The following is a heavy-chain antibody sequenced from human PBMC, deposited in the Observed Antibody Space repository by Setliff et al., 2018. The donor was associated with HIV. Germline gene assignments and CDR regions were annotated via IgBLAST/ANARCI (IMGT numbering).Heavy chain of an antibody. CDR3: AREADGIDF. CDR2: VHYTGNT. D-gene: IGHD2-15*01. CDR1: GGSISSHY. Sequence: SETLSLTCTVSGGSISSHYWGWIRQPPGKGLEWIGTVHYTGNTYHNPSLKSRVTISVEVSKNQISLKLTAVTAADSAVYYCAREADGIDFWGQGTLVTVSS. J-gene: IGHJ4*02. V-gene: IGHV4-59*04.